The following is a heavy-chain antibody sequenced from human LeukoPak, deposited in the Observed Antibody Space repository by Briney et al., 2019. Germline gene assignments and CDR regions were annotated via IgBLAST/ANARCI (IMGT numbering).Heavy chain of an antibody. CDR1: GGTFSSYA. CDR3: ATQGGATTTYFDY. J-gene: IGHJ4*02. Sequence: SVKVSCKASGGTFSSYAISWVRQAPGQGLEWMGGIIPIFGTANYAQKFQGRVTITADESTSTAYMELSSLRSEDTAVYYCATQGGATTTYFDYWGQGTLVTVSS. V-gene: IGHV1-69*01. D-gene: IGHD5-12*01. CDR2: IIPIFGTA.